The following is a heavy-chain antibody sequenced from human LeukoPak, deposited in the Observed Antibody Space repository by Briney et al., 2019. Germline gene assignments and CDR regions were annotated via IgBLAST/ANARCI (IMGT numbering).Heavy chain of an antibody. J-gene: IGHJ3*02. CDR2: INHSGST. CDR3: ARDSVSYYDFGTFLPRDAFDI. D-gene: IGHD3-3*01. Sequence: SETLSLTCAVYGGSFSGYYWSWIRQPPGKGLEWIGEINHSGSTNYNPSLKSRVTISVDTSKNQFSLKLSSVTAADTAVYYCARDSVSYYDFGTFLPRDAFDIWGQGTMVTASS. CDR1: GGSFSGYY. V-gene: IGHV4-34*01.